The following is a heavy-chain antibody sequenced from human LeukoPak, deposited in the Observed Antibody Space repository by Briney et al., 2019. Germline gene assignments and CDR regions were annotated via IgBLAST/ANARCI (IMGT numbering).Heavy chain of an antibody. CDR2: IGPSGKST. CDR3: ASSWPFDY. J-gene: IGHJ4*02. V-gene: IGHV3-48*03. D-gene: IGHD2-15*01. CDR1: GFTFSTFE. Sequence: GGSLRLSCAASGFTFSTFEFNWVRQAPGKGLEWVSYIGPSGKSTYYADSVKGRFTIYRDNAKNSLYLQMNSQRAEDTAVYYCASSWPFDYWGQGTLVTVSS.